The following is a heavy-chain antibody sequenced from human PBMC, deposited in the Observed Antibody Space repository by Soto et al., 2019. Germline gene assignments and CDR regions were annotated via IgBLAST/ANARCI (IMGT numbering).Heavy chain of an antibody. V-gene: IGHV5-51*01. Sequence: GESLKISCKGSGYSFTSYWIGWVRQMPGKGLEWMGIIYPGDSDTRYSPSFQGQVTISADKSISTAYLQWSSLKASDTAMYYCASRSHPYCYYYDMGVWGRGTTVTVAS. CDR3: ASRSHPYCYYYDMGV. CDR2: IYPGDSDT. CDR1: GYSFTSYW. J-gene: IGHJ6*01.